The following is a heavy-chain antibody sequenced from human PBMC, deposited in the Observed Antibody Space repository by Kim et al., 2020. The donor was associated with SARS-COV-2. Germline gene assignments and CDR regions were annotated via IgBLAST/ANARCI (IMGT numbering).Heavy chain of an antibody. CDR1: GFSFSSYS. D-gene: IGHD2-8*02. CDR2: IISSSSYL. J-gene: IGHJ4*02. V-gene: IGHV3-21*01. Sequence: GGSLRLSCAASGFSFSSYSMNWVRQAPGKGLEWFSSIISSSSYLHYADSVKGRFTISRANAKNSRYRQINSLRAEEPAGYYCERDLGTGGDYWGQGTRVT. CDR3: ERDLGTGGDY.